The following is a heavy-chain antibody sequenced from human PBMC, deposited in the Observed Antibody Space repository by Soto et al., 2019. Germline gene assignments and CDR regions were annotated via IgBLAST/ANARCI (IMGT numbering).Heavy chain of an antibody. Sequence: PGGSLRLSCTGSGFTFGDYAMSWFRQAPGKGLEWVGLMRSKSYSGTIEYAASVKGRFTISRDDSNSIAYLQMSSLKIEDTAVYCCSGFSGGDLNHYGMDVWGQGTTVTVSS. CDR1: GFTFGDYA. CDR3: SGFSGGDLNHYGMDV. D-gene: IGHD5-12*01. CDR2: MRSKSYSGTI. J-gene: IGHJ6*02. V-gene: IGHV3-49*03.